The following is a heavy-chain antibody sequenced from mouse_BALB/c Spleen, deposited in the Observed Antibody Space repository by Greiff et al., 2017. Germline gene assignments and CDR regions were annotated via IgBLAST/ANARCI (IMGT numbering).Heavy chain of an antibody. V-gene: IGHV14-3*02. CDR1: GFNIKDTY. Sequence: EVQRVESGAELVKPGASVKLSCTASGFNIKDTYMHWVKQRPEQGLEWIGRIDPANGNTKYDPKFQGKATIPADTSSNTAYLQLSSLTSEDTAVYYCAAYYDYDEGYFDYWGQGTTLTVSS. CDR2: IDPANGNT. D-gene: IGHD2-4*01. J-gene: IGHJ2*01. CDR3: AAYYDYDEGYFDY.